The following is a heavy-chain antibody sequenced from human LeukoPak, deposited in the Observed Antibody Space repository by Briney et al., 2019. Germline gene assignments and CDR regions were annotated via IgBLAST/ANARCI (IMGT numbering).Heavy chain of an antibody. J-gene: IGHJ5*02. D-gene: IGHD6-13*01. CDR3: AKDRSQGIAGIDWFDP. CDR1: GFNFRDHW. CDR2: IKNDGSES. Sequence: GGSLRLSCAVSGFNFRDHWMDWVRQAPGKGLEWVGHIKNDGSESYYVDSLKGRFSISRDNTNNALYLQMNSLRAEDTAVYYCAKDRSQGIAGIDWFDPWGQGTLVTVSS. V-gene: IGHV3-7*03.